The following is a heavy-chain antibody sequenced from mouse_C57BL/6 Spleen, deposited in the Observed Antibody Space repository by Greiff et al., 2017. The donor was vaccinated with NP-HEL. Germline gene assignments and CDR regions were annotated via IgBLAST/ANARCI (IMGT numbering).Heavy chain of an antibody. CDR2: IDPANGNP. CDR3: ARWNSPITTVVALDY. D-gene: IGHD1-1*01. CDR1: GFNIKNTY. V-gene: IGHV14-3*01. J-gene: IGHJ2*01. Sequence: VQLQQSVAELVRPGASVKLSCTASGFNIKNTYMHWVKQRPAQGLEWIGRIDPANGNPKYDPKFPGTAPITADKASNTAYLQLSSLTSEDTAIYYCARWNSPITTVVALDYWGQGTTLTVSS.